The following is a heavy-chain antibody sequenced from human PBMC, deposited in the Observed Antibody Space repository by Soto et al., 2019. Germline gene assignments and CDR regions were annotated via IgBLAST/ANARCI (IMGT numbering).Heavy chain of an antibody. Sequence: QVRLEQSGPEVKKTGASVKVSCKASGYTFTSYGISWVRQAPGQGLEWMGWINIYSGDANYAQSFPDRVTMTRDTSTNTVYMEMRTLRSDDTAVYYCARALYSYDNSGLAYWGQGTLVTVSS. CDR2: INIYSGDA. CDR3: ARALYSYDNSGLAY. J-gene: IGHJ4*02. V-gene: IGHV1-18*01. D-gene: IGHD3-22*01. CDR1: GYTFTSYG.